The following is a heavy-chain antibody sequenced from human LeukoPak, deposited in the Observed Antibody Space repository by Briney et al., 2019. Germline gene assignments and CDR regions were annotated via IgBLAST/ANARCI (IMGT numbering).Heavy chain of an antibody. V-gene: IGHV4-34*01. D-gene: IGHD5-18*01. CDR2: INHSGST. Sequence: YPSETLSLTCAVYGGSFSGYYWSWIRQPPGKGLEWIGEINHSGSTNYNPSLKSRVTISVDTSKNQFSLKLSSVTAADTAVYYCARSAGYYYYYYGMDVWGQGTTVTVSS. J-gene: IGHJ6*02. CDR3: ARSAGYYYYYYGMDV. CDR1: GGSFSGYY.